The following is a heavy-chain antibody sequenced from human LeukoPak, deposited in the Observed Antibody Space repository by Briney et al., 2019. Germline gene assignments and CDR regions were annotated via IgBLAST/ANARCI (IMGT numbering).Heavy chain of an antibody. CDR3: AREDYDGSGYEY. CDR1: GGSISRYY. J-gene: IGHJ4*02. Sequence: SETLSLTCTVSGGSISRYYWSWIRQPAGKGLEWIGRIYSSGSTNYNPSLKSRVTMSVDTSKNQFSLKLSSVTAADAAVYYCAREDYDGSGYEYWGQGTLVTVSS. CDR2: IYSSGST. D-gene: IGHD3-22*01. V-gene: IGHV4-4*07.